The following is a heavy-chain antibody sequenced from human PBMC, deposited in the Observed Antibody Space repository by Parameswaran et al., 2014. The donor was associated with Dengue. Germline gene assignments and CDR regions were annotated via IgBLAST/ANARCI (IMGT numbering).Heavy chain of an antibody. D-gene: IGHD3-22*01. CDR3: ARRSNYYDTRYYFDY. Sequence: PGKGLEWIGSIYYSGSTYYNPSLKSRVTISVDTSKNQFSLKLSSVTAADTAVYYCARRSNYYDTRYYFDYWGQGTLVTVSS. V-gene: IGHV4-39*01. J-gene: IGHJ4*02. CDR2: IYYSGST.